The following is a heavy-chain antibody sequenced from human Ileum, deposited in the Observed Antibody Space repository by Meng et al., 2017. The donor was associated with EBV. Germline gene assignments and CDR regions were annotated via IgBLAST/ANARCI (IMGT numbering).Heavy chain of an antibody. J-gene: IGHJ5*02. Sequence: QVQLVQAGTDVNKPGASVKLSCETSGYSVVAYAIHWVRQAPGQGLEWMGWINTLNGHTEYSQKFQGSVTITSDTSASTVYMELHSLRSQDTAVYYCARRASQGVDPWGQGTLVTVSS. V-gene: IGHV1-3*04. CDR3: ARRASQGVDP. CDR2: INTLNGHT. CDR1: GYSVVAYA.